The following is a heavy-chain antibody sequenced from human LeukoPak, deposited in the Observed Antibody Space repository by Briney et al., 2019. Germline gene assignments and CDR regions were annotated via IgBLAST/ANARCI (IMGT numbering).Heavy chain of an antibody. CDR3: ARAMDAYDYVWGSYRLYFDY. CDR2: IQQDGSEK. J-gene: IGHJ4*02. Sequence: SGGSLRLSCAASGFTFSTYWMSWVRQAPGKGLEWVANIQQDGSEKYYVDSVKGRFTISRDNAKNSLYLQMNSLRAEDTAVYYCARAMDAYDYVWGSYRLYFDYWGQGTLVTVSS. D-gene: IGHD3-16*02. CDR1: GFTFSTYW. V-gene: IGHV3-7*01.